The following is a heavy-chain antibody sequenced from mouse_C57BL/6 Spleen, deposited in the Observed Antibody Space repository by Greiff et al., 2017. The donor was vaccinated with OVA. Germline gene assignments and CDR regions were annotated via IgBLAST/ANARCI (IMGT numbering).Heavy chain of an antibody. J-gene: IGHJ1*03. CDR1: GYTFTSYW. CDR3: AGGGDYDLYFDV. D-gene: IGHD2-4*01. V-gene: IGHV1-55*01. CDR2: IYPGSGST. Sequence: VQLQQPGAELVKPGASVKMSCKASGYTFTSYWITWVKQRPGQGLEWIGDIYPGSGSTNYNEKFKSKATLTVDTSSSTAYMQLSSLTSEDYAVYYCAGGGDYDLYFDVWGTGTTVTVSS.